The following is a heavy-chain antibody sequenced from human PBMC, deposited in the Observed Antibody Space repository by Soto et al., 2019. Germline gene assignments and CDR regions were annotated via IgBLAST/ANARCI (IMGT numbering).Heavy chain of an antibody. D-gene: IGHD4-17*01. J-gene: IGHJ4*02. V-gene: IGHV3-21*01. Sequence: EVQLVESGGGLVKPGGSLRLSCAASGFTFSSYSMNWVRQAPGKGLEWVSSISSSSSYIYYADSVKGRFTISRDNAKNSLYLQMNSLRAEDTAVYYCARVLSAGDYAYYFDYWGQGTLVTVSS. CDR1: GFTFSSYS. CDR3: ARVLSAGDYAYYFDY. CDR2: ISSSSSYI.